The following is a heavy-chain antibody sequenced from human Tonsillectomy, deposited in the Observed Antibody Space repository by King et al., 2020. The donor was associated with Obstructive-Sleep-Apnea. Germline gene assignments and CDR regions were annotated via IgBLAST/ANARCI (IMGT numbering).Heavy chain of an antibody. CDR3: SRSTEYSNFETY. J-gene: IGHJ4*02. CDR2: ISYSGNT. D-gene: IGHD4-11*01. Sequence: VPLQESGPGLVKPSQTLSLTCTVSGGSISSGTYYWGWYRQHPGKGPEWIGVISYSGNTFYNPSLKSRVTISVEASETQFSLSLKSVTVADTAVYYCSRSTEYSNFETYWGQGSLVTVS. CDR1: GGSISSGTYY. V-gene: IGHV4-31*03.